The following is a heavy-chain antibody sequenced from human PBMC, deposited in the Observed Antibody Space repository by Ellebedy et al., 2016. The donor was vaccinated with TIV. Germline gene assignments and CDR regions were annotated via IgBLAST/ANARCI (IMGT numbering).Heavy chain of an antibody. D-gene: IGHD5-18*01. Sequence: MPSETLSLTCAVYGGSFSGYYWSWIRQPPGQGLEWIGEINHSGSTNYNPSLKSRVTVSVDTSKNQFSLKLSSVTAADTAVYYCARGTRAGGYSYGRGDYWGQGTLVTVSS. V-gene: IGHV4-34*01. J-gene: IGHJ4*02. CDR2: INHSGST. CDR1: GGSFSGYY. CDR3: ARGTRAGGYSYGRGDY.